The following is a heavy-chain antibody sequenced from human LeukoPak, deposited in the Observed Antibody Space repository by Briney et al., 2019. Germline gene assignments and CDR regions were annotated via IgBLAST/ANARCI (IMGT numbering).Heavy chain of an antibody. D-gene: IGHD4-23*01. CDR1: GFTFSSYS. CDR2: ISSSSSYI. V-gene: IGHV3-21*01. J-gene: IGHJ5*02. CDR3: ARDKFGGNGEGWFDP. Sequence: GGSLRLSCAASGFTFSSYSMNWVRQAPGKGLEWVSSISSSSSYIYYADSVKGRFTISRDNAKNSLYLQMNSLRAEDTAVYYCARDKFGGNGEGWFDPWGRGTLVTVSS.